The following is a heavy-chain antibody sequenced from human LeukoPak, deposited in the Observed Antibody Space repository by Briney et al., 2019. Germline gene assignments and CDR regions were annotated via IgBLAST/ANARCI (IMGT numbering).Heavy chain of an antibody. CDR3: AKDGVGDSSGYYFLEH. J-gene: IGHJ1*01. CDR2: MSVSGGST. Sequence: GGSLRLSCAASGFTFTSYAVSWVRQAPGKGLEWVSAMSVSGGSTYYADSVKGRFTVSRDNSKNTLYLEMKSLRGEDTAVYYCAKDGVGDSSGYYFLEHWGQGTLVTVSS. CDR1: GFTFTSYA. V-gene: IGHV3-23*01. D-gene: IGHD3-22*01.